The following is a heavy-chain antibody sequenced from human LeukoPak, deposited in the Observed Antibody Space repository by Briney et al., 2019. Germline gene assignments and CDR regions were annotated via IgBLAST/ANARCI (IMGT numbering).Heavy chain of an antibody. CDR3: ARVGNMEFDY. V-gene: IGHV4-34*01. CDR1: GGSFSGYY. J-gene: IGHJ4*02. Sequence: SETLSLTCAVYGGSFSGYYWSWIRQPPGKGLEWIGEINHSGSTYYNPSLKSRVTISVDTSKNQFSLKLSSVTAADTAVYYCARVGNMEFDYWGQGTLVTVSS. CDR2: INHSGST. D-gene: IGHD2/OR15-2a*01.